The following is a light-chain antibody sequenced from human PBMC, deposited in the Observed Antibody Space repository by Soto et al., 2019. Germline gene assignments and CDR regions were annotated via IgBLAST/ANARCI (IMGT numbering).Light chain of an antibody. V-gene: IGKV1-5*03. Sequence: DIQMTQSPSTLSASVGDRVTITCRASQSISSWLAWYQQKPGKTPKLLIYKASSLESGVPSRFSGSGSGTEFTLTISSLQPDDFAIYYGKQYNINPLPLGGGTKVDI. CDR3: KQYNINPLP. CDR1: QSISSW. CDR2: KAS. J-gene: IGKJ4*01.